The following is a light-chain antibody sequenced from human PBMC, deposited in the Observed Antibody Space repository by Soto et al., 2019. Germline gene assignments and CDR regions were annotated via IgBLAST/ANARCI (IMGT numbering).Light chain of an antibody. Sequence: QSVLTQSLSASGSPGQSVTISCTGSSSDVGGHNYVSWYQHHPGKAPKLIIYEVSKRPSGVPDRFSGSKSGNTASLTVSGLQAEDEAVYYCSSTAGNNNLVFGGGTKVTVL. CDR1: SSDVGGHNY. CDR3: SSTAGNNNLV. V-gene: IGLV2-8*01. CDR2: EVS. J-gene: IGLJ3*02.